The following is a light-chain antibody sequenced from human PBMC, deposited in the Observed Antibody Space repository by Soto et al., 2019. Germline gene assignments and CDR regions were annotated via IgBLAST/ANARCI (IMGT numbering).Light chain of an antibody. CDR1: QSISSW. J-gene: IGKJ1*01. V-gene: IGKV1-5*03. Sequence: DIQMTQSPSTLSASVGDRVTITCRASQSISSWLAWYQQKPGRAPKLLIYKASSLETGVPSRFSGSVSGTEFTLIISSLQPDDFASYYCQQYGSSSPWTFSQGTKVEIK. CDR3: QQYGSSSPWT. CDR2: KAS.